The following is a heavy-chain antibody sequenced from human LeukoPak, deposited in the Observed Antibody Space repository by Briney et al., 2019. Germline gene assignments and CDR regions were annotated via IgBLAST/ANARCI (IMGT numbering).Heavy chain of an antibody. V-gene: IGHV3-30*18. CDR1: GFTFSSYG. CDR3: AKSMGAPRYFDS. J-gene: IGHJ4*02. CDR2: ISYDGSNK. D-gene: IGHD1-26*01. Sequence: PGRSLRLSCAASGFTFSSYGMHWVRQAPGKGLEWVAVISYDGSNKYYADSVKGRFTISRDNSKNTLYLQMNSLRAEDTAVYYCAKSMGAPRYFDSWGQGTLVTVSS.